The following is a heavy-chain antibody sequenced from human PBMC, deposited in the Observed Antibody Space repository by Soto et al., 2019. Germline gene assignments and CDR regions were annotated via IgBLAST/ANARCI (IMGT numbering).Heavy chain of an antibody. CDR3: ARDCFDSSDYTTNWFDP. V-gene: IGHV4-4*02. CDR2: IHHSETT. D-gene: IGHD3-22*01. J-gene: IGHJ5*02. CDR1: GASVSSTKW. Sequence: SETLSLTCAVSGASVSSTKWWSWVRQSPGKGLEWIGEIHHSETTNYNPSLESRVTISVDTSKNQFSLKLTSVTAADAALYYCARDCFDSSDYTTNWFDPWGQATLVSGSS.